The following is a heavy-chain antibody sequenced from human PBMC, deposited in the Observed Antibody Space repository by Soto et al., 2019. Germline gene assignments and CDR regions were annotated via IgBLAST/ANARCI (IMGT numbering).Heavy chain of an antibody. CDR2: IYYSGVT. J-gene: IGHJ5*02. Sequence: SETLSLTCTVSGDSISNYNWGLIRQPPGKGLEWIGCIYYSGVTNYNPSLKSRVTISVDTPKNQLSLKLNSVTAADTAVYYCARVAADIASWLDPWGQGTLVTVS. CDR1: GDSISNYN. D-gene: IGHD5-12*01. V-gene: IGHV4-59*01. CDR3: ARVAADIASWLDP.